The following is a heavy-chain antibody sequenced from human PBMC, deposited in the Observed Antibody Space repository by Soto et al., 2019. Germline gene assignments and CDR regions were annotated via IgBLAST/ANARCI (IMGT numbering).Heavy chain of an antibody. CDR3: ARGYYDFWSGYYRGPKLGNWFDP. Sequence: QVQLVQSGAEVKKPGASVKVSCKASGYTFTSCDINWVRQATGQGLEWMGWMNPNSGNTGYAQKFQGRVTMTRNTSISTAYMELSSLRSEDTAVYYCARGYYDFWSGYYRGPKLGNWFDPWGQGTLVTVSS. V-gene: IGHV1-8*01. CDR1: GYTFTSCD. J-gene: IGHJ5*02. CDR2: MNPNSGNT. D-gene: IGHD3-3*01.